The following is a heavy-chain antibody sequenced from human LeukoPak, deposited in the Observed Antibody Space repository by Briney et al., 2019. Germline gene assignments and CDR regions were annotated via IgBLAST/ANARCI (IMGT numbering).Heavy chain of an antibody. V-gene: IGHV4-39*07. CDR1: GGSISSSSYY. CDR2: IYYSGST. J-gene: IGHJ5*02. D-gene: IGHD2-15*01. Sequence: SETLSLTCTVSGGSISSSSYYWRWIRQPPGKGLEYIGNIYYSGSTHYSPSLESRVTISVDTSKNQFSLKLSSVTAADTAVYYCARVRAYIVVVVAATPGWFDPWGQGTLVTVSS. CDR3: ARVRAYIVVVVAATPGWFDP.